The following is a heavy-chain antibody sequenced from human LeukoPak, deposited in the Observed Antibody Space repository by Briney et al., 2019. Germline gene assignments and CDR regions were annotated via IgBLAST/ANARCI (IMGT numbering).Heavy chain of an antibody. CDR2: FDPEDGET. D-gene: IGHD3-22*01. J-gene: IGHJ4*02. Sequence: ASVKVSCKVSGYTLTELSMHWVRQAPGKGLEWMGGFDPEDGETIYAQKFQGRVTMTRDTSTSTVYMELSSLRSEDTAVYYCARGSSYYYDSSGYYRYWGQGTLVTVSS. CDR1: GYTLTELS. CDR3: ARGSSYYYDSSGYYRY. V-gene: IGHV1-24*01.